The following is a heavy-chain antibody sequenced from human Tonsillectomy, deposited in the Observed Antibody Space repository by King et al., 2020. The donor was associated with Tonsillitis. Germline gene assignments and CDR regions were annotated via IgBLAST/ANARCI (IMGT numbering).Heavy chain of an antibody. Sequence: QLQESGPGLVKPSETLSLTCTVSGASISSSDYYWGWIRQPPGKGLEWIGSIYYSGSTYYNPSLKSRVTISVDTSKNQFSLKLSSVTAADTAVYYCGGTNNEYYLDYRGQGTLVTVSS. V-gene: IGHV4-39*07. CDR2: IYYSGST. D-gene: IGHD3-16*01. J-gene: IGHJ4*02. CDR1: GASISSSDYY. CDR3: GGTNNEYYLDY.